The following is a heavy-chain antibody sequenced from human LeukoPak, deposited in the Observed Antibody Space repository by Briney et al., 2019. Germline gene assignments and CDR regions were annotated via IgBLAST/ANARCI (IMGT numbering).Heavy chain of an antibody. CDR3: AREEVIVVVSYFDY. CDR1: GGSISSGSYY. Sequence: ASQTLSLTCTVSGGSISSGSYYWSWIRQPAGKGLEWIGRIYTSGSTSYNPSLKSRVTISVDTSKNQFSLKLSSVTAADTAVYYCAREEVIVVVSYFDYWGQGTLVTVSS. CDR2: IYTSGST. J-gene: IGHJ4*02. D-gene: IGHD3-22*01. V-gene: IGHV4-61*02.